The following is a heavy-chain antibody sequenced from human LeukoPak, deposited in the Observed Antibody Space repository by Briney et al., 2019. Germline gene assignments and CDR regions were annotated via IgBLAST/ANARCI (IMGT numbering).Heavy chain of an antibody. V-gene: IGHV3-48*01. Sequence: GGSLRLSCAASGFTFSSYSMNWVRQAPGKGLEWVSYISSSSTIYYADSVKGRFTISRDNAKNSLYLQMNSLRAEDTAVYYCARVAYCSGGSCYRSGGAFDIWGQGTMVTVSS. CDR1: GFTFSSYS. J-gene: IGHJ3*02. D-gene: IGHD2-15*01. CDR3: ARVAYCSGGSCYRSGGAFDI. CDR2: ISSSSTI.